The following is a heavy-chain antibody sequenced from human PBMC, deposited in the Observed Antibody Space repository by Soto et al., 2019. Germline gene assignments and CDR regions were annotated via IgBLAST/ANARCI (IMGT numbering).Heavy chain of an antibody. J-gene: IGHJ6*02. D-gene: IGHD2-21*02. CDR1: GFTFDSCV. CDR3: AKDTPSERLQPDYGMDV. V-gene: IGHV3-23*01. Sequence: SLRLSCASSGFTFDSCVMSWVRQAPGKWLEWLSLISGSGRYTDYADSVKGRFTISRDNSKNTLYLQMNSLRVEDTAVYYCAKDTPSERLQPDYGMDVWGQGTTVTVSS. CDR2: ISGSGRYT.